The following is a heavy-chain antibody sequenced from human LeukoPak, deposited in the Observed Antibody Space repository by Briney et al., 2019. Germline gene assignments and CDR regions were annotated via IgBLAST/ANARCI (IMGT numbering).Heavy chain of an antibody. D-gene: IGHD6-13*01. Sequence: PSETLSLTCTVSGGSISSSSYYWGWIRQPSGKGLEWIGSIYYSGSAYYNPSLKSRVTTSVDTSKNQFSLKLSSVTAADTAVYYCARRYGVIAAPFDYWGQGTLVTVSS. CDR2: IYYSGSA. CDR3: ARRYGVIAAPFDY. CDR1: GGSISSSSYY. V-gene: IGHV4-39*01. J-gene: IGHJ4*02.